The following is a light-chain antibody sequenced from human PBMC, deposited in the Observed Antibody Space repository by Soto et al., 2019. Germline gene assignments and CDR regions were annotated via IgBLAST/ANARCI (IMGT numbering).Light chain of an antibody. Sequence: GDRVTITCRASQSISSWLAWYQHKPGKAPKLLIYDASSLESGVPSRFSGSGSGTNFTLTISSLQPDDFATYYCQQYNSYPWTFGQGTKVDVK. CDR3: QQYNSYPWT. CDR2: DAS. CDR1: QSISSW. V-gene: IGKV1-5*01. J-gene: IGKJ1*01.